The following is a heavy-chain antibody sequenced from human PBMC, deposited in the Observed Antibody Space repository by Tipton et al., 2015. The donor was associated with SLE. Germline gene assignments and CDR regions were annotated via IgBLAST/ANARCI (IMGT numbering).Heavy chain of an antibody. CDR3: AKGRSPWGDAFDI. CDR2: ISWDSGRI. V-gene: IGHV3-9*01. D-gene: IGHD3-16*01. J-gene: IGHJ3*02. CDR1: GFTFDDYV. Sequence: SLRLSCAASGFTFDDYVMHWVRQATGGGLEWVSNISWDSGRIGYADSVKGRFTVSRDNAKNSVYLQMDSLGAEDTAMYFCAKGRSPWGDAFDIWGQGTLVTVSS.